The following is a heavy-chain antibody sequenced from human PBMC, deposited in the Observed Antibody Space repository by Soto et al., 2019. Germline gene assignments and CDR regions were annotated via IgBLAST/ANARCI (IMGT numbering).Heavy chain of an antibody. V-gene: IGHV4-4*02. CDR2: IYRTGST. J-gene: IGHJ4*02. D-gene: IGHD1-7*01. Sequence: QVQLQEPGPGLVKPSGTLSLTCAVSGGSFTSNNWWTWDRQPPGQGLEWIGEIYRTGSTNYNPSLKNRVTISLDKSENQCAVKVTSLTAADTAVYYCASRDPGTSVDYWGQGTLVTVSS. CDR1: GGSFTSNNW. CDR3: ASRDPGTSVDY.